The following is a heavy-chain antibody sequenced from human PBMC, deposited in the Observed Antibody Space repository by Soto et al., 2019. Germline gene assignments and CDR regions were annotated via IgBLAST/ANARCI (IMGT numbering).Heavy chain of an antibody. J-gene: IGHJ4*02. CDR3: ARDLLTSYYYDSSGYYHFDY. CDR1: GYTFTSYG. D-gene: IGHD3-22*01. V-gene: IGHV1-18*01. CDR2: ISAYNGNT. Sequence: ASVKVSCKASGYTFTSYGISWVRQAPGQGLEWMGWISAYNGNTNYAQKLQGRVTMTTDTSTSTAYMELRSLRSDDTAVYYCARDLLTSYYYDSSGYYHFDYWGQGTLVTVSS.